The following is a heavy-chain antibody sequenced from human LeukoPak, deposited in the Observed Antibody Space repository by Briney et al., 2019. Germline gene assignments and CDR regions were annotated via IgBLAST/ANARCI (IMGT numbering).Heavy chain of an antibody. CDR1: GDSVSSNTAA. CDR3: ARAGHGSHWFDP. Sequence: SQTLSLTCALSGDSVSSNTAAWNWIRQSPSRGLEWLGRTWYMSKWKTEYAVSVESRIAINPDTSTNQFSLQLRSVTPEDTAVYYCARAGHGSHWFDPWGQGTLVTVSS. CDR2: TWYMSKWKT. J-gene: IGHJ5*02. D-gene: IGHD6-19*01. V-gene: IGHV6-1*01.